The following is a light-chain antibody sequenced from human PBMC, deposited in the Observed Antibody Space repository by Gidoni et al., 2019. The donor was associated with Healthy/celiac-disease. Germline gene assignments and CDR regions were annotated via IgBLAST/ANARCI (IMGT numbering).Light chain of an antibody. J-gene: IGKJ3*01. CDR1: QDISNY. V-gene: IGKV1-33*01. CDR3: QQYDNLFT. CDR2: DAS. Sequence: DIQMTQSPSSLSASVGDRVTITCQASQDISNYLNWYQQKPGKAPKLLIYDASNLETGVPTRCSGGGSGTDFTFTISSLQPEDIATYYCQQYDNLFTFGPGTKVDIK.